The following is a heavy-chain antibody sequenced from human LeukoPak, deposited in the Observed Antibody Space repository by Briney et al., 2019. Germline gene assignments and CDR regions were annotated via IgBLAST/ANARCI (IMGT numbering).Heavy chain of an antibody. Sequence: SETLSLTCTVSGYSISSGYYWGWIRQPPGKGLEWIGSIYYSGSTYYNPSLKSRVTISVDTSKNQFSLKLSSVTAADTAVYYCASSGSLTPGIDYWGQGTLVTVSS. CDR1: GYSISSGYY. D-gene: IGHD1-26*01. CDR3: ASSGSLTPGIDY. CDR2: IYYSGST. V-gene: IGHV4-38-2*02. J-gene: IGHJ4*02.